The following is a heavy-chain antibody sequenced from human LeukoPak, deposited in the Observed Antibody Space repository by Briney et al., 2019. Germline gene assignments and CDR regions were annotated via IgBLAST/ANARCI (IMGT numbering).Heavy chain of an antibody. CDR2: IYYSGST. Sequence: PSETLSLTCTVSGGSISSSSYYWGWIRQPPGQGLEWIGSIYYSGSTYYNPSLKSRVTISVDTSKNQFSLKLSSVTAADTAVYYCARSYSSSSVAFDYWGQGTLATVSS. J-gene: IGHJ4*02. CDR3: ARSYSSSSVAFDY. CDR1: GGSISSSSYY. V-gene: IGHV4-39*01. D-gene: IGHD6-6*01.